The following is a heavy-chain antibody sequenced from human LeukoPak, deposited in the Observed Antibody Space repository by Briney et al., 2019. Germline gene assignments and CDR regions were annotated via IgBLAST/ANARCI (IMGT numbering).Heavy chain of an antibody. CDR2: ISWNSGSI. CDR3: AREDTAMALDY. Sequence: GGSLRLSCAASGFTFDDYAMHWVRQAPGKGLEWVSGISWNSGSIGYADSVKGRFTISRDNAKNSLYLQMNSLRAEDTAVYYCAREDTAMALDYWGQGTLVTVSS. CDR1: GFTFDDYA. D-gene: IGHD5-18*01. J-gene: IGHJ4*02. V-gene: IGHV3-9*01.